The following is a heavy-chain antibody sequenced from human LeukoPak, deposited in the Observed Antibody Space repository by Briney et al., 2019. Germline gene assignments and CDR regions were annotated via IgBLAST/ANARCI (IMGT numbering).Heavy chain of an antibody. D-gene: IGHD1-26*01. CDR2: IIPIFGTA. Sequence: ASVKVSCKASGGTFSSYAISWVRQAPGQGLEWMGGIIPIFGTANYAQKFQGRVTITADESTSTAYMELSSLRSEDTAVYYCAREPNKWELLHAFDIWGQGTMVTVSS. CDR1: GGTFSSYA. V-gene: IGHV1-69*13. CDR3: AREPNKWELLHAFDI. J-gene: IGHJ3*02.